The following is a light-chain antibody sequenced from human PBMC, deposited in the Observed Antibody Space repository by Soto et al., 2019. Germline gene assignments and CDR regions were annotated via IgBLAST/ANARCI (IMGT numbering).Light chain of an antibody. V-gene: IGLV2-14*01. J-gene: IGLJ3*02. CDR1: SSDVGGYNY. Sequence: QSALTQPASVSGSPGQPITISCTGTSSDVGGYNYVSWYQQHPGKAPKLMIYEVSNRPSGVSNRFSGYKSGNTASLTISGIQAEDEADYYCSSYTSSSTRVFGGGTKVTVL. CDR2: EVS. CDR3: SSYTSSSTRV.